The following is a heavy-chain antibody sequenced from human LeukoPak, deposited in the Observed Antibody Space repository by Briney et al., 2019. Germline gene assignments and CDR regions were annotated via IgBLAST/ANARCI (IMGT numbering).Heavy chain of an antibody. Sequence: ASVKVSCKASGYTFTGHYMHWVRQAPGQGLEWMGWINPNSGGTNYAQKFQGRVTMTRDTSISTAYMELSRLRSDDTAVYYCARVRPYCSGGSCYTVPNWFDPWGQGTLVTVSS. CDR2: INPNSGGT. J-gene: IGHJ5*02. CDR3: ARVRPYCSGGSCYTVPNWFDP. CDR1: GYTFTGHY. D-gene: IGHD2-15*01. V-gene: IGHV1-2*02.